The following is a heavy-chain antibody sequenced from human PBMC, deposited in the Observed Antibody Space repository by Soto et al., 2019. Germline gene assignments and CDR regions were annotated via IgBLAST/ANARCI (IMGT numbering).Heavy chain of an antibody. Sequence: GESLKISCKGSGYSLTSYWISWVRQMPGKGLEWMGRIDPSDSYTNYSPSFQGHVTISADKSISTAYLQWSSLKASDTAMYYCACLSSAVARADYWGQGTLVTVSS. CDR2: IDPSDSYT. CDR1: GYSLTSYW. J-gene: IGHJ4*02. V-gene: IGHV5-10-1*01. CDR3: ACLSSAVARADY. D-gene: IGHD6-6*01.